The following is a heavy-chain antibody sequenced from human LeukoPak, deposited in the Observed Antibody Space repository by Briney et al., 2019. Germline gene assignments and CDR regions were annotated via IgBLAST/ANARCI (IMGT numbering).Heavy chain of an antibody. D-gene: IGHD5-24*01. J-gene: IGHJ3*02. CDR2: IYYSGST. Sequence: SETLSLTCTVSSGSISTNNHYWGWIRQPPGKGLEWIGNIYYSGSTDYNPSLKSRVTISVDTSESHFSLKVTSVTAADTAVYYCARWRHGYNSVDAFDIWGQGVMVTVSS. V-gene: IGHV4-39*01. CDR1: SGSISTNNHY. CDR3: ARWRHGYNSVDAFDI.